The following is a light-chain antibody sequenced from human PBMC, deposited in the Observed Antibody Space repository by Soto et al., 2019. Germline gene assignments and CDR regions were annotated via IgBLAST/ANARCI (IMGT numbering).Light chain of an antibody. CDR3: ETWDRNTRV. Sequence: QPVLTQSSSASASLGSSVKLTCTLSSGHSSDIIAWHHQQPGKAPRYLMKLEGSGSYNKGSGVPDRFSGSSSGADRYLTISNLQFEDEANYYCETWDRNTRVFGGGTKLTVL. CDR2: LEGSGSY. V-gene: IGLV4-60*02. J-gene: IGLJ2*01. CDR1: SGHSSDI.